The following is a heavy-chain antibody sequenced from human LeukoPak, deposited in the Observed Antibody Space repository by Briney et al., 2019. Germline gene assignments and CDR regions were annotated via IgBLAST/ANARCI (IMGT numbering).Heavy chain of an antibody. CDR2: IYYTGST. D-gene: IGHD1-1*01. CDR1: GGSINYYY. V-gene: IGHV4-59*13. J-gene: IGHJ6*02. CDR3: ARYHPTGSSLDV. Sequence: PSETLSLTCNVSGGSINYYYWSWIRQTPGKGLEWIGHIYYTGSTNYNPSLKSRVTISIDTSKNQFSLKLTSVTATDTAVYFCARYHPTGSSLDVWGQGTTVTVSS.